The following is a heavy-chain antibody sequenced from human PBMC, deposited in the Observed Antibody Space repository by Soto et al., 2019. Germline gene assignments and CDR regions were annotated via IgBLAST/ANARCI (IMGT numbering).Heavy chain of an antibody. V-gene: IGHV4-59*01. CDR2: IYYSGST. Sequence: QVQLQESGPGLVKPSETLSLTCTVSGGSISSYYCSWIRQPPGKGLEWIGYIYYSGSTNYNPSLKSRVTISVDTSKNQFSLKLSSVTAADTAVYYCARMYDYGDYGTDYWGQGTLVTVSS. CDR3: ARMYDYGDYGTDY. CDR1: GGSISSYY. D-gene: IGHD4-17*01. J-gene: IGHJ4*02.